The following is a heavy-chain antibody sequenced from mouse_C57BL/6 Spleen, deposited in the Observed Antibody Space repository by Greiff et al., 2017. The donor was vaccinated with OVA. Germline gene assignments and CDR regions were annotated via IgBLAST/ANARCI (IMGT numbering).Heavy chain of an antibody. Sequence: QVQLQQPGAELVRPGSSVKLSCKASGYTFTSYWMHWVKQRPIQGLEWIGNIDPSDSETHYNQKFKDKATLTVDKSSSTAYMQLSSLTSEDSAVYYCARYGNYMYYFDYWGQGTTLTVSS. CDR3: ARYGNYMYYFDY. CDR1: GYTFTSYW. J-gene: IGHJ2*01. V-gene: IGHV1-52*01. CDR2: IDPSDSET. D-gene: IGHD2-1*01.